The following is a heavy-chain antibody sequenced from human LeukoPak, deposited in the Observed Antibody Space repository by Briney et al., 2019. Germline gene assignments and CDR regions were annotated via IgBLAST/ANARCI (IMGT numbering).Heavy chain of an antibody. V-gene: IGHV4-61*01. CDR3: ARDQDIMVRGVIINNRFDP. CDR1: GGSVSSGSYY. J-gene: IGHJ5*02. Sequence: SETLSLTCTVSGGSVSSGSYYWSWIRQPPGKGLEWIGYIYYSGSTNYNPSLKSRVTISVDTSKNQFSLKLSSVTAADTAVYYCARDQDIMVRGVIINNRFDPWGQGTLVTVSS. D-gene: IGHD3-10*01. CDR2: IYYSGST.